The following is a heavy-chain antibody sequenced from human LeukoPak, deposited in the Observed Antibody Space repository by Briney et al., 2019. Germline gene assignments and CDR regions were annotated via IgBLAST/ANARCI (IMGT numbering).Heavy chain of an antibody. D-gene: IGHD3-10*01. Sequence: GGSLRLSCAASGFTFSSYGMHWVRQAPGKGLEWVAFIRYDGSNKYYADSVKGRFTISRDNSKNTLYLQMNSLRAEDTAVYYCARANYYGSGIFDYWGQGTLVTVSS. V-gene: IGHV3-30*02. CDR2: IRYDGSNK. CDR3: ARANYYGSGIFDY. J-gene: IGHJ4*02. CDR1: GFTFSSYG.